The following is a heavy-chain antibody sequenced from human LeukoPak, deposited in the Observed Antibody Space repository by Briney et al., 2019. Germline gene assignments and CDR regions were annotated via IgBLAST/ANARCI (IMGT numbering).Heavy chain of an antibody. CDR1: GGSISSSSYY. Sequence: SETLSLTCTVSGGSISSSSYYWGWIRQPPGKGLEWIGSIYYSGGTYYNPSLKSRVTISVDTSKNQFSLKLSSVTAADTAVYYCARHKGGSYPNWFDPWGQGTLVTVSS. CDR3: ARHKGGSYPNWFDP. J-gene: IGHJ5*02. V-gene: IGHV4-39*01. D-gene: IGHD1-26*01. CDR2: IYYSGGT.